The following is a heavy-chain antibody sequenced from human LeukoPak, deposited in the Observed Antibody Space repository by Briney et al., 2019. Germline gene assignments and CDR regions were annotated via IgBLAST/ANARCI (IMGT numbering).Heavy chain of an antibody. CDR1: GGSFSGYY. CDR2: INHSGST. Sequence: SETLSLTCAVYGGSFSGYYWSWIRQPPGKGLEWIGEINHSGSTNYNPSLKSRVTISVDTSKNQFSLKLSSVTAADTAVYCCARKTYYYVGWGQGTLVTVSS. CDR3: ARKTYYYVG. J-gene: IGHJ4*02. V-gene: IGHV4-34*01. D-gene: IGHD3-10*02.